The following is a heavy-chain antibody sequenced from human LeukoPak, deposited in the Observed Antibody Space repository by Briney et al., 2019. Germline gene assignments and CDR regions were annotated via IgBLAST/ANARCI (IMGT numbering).Heavy chain of an antibody. CDR1: GFTFGDYA. Sequence: GGSLRLSCTTSGFTFGDYAMNWFRQAPGKGLEWVGFIRSKAYSVTTEYAASVKGRFTISRDNSKNTLYLQMNSLRAEDTAVYYCARVAGKYQLPFDYWGQGTLVTVSS. CDR3: ARVAGKYQLPFDY. D-gene: IGHD2-2*01. J-gene: IGHJ4*02. V-gene: IGHV3-49*03. CDR2: IRSKAYSVTT.